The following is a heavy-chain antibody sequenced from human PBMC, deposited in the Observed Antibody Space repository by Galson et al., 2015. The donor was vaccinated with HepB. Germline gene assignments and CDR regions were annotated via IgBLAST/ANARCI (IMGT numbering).Heavy chain of an antibody. D-gene: IGHD2-15*01. J-gene: IGHJ4*02. CDR3: ARDNPHCSGGSCY. CDR1: GGTFHSYT. V-gene: IGHV1-69*13. CDR2: IIPIFGTT. Sequence: SVKVSCKASGGTFHSYTINWVRQAPGQGLEWMGRIIPIFGTTYYAQKFQDRVTIIADESASTIYMELSSLRSEDTAVYYCARDNPHCSGGSCYWGQGTLVTVSS.